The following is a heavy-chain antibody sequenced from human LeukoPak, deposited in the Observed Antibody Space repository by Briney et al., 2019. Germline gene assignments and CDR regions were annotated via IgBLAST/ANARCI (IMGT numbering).Heavy chain of an antibody. CDR2: IYYSGST. J-gene: IGHJ3*02. Sequence: ETLSLTCTVSGGSISSYYWGWIRQPPGKGLEWIGYIYYSGSTNYNPSLKSRVTISVDTSKNQFSLKLSSVTAADTAVYYCARDPYYYDNRGDTFDIWGQGTMATVSS. V-gene: IGHV4-59*01. D-gene: IGHD3-22*01. CDR1: GGSISSYY. CDR3: ARDPYYYDNRGDTFDI.